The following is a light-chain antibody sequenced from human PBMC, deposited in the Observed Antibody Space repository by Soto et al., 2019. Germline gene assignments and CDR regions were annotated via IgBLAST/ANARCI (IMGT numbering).Light chain of an antibody. CDR1: DSDIGGYDY. CDR2: DVT. J-gene: IGLJ2*01. CDR3: SSFTSSDTVI. Sequence: QSALTQPASVSGSPGQSITISCTGSDSDIGGYDYVSWYQQHPGKVPTLIIYDVTLRPSGVSDRLSGSKSGNTASLTISGLQVDDEADYYCSSFTSSDTVIFGGGTKVTVL. V-gene: IGLV2-14*03.